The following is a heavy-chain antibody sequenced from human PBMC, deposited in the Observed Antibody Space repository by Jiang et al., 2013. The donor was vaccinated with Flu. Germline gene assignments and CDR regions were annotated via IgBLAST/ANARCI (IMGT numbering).Heavy chain of an antibody. V-gene: IGHV1-69*04. Sequence: GAEVKKPGSSVKVSCKASGNTLSNYAINWVRQAPGQGLEWMGRIIPLLGVTNYAQEFQGRVTIIADTSTSTAFMELSSLRSEDTAVYYCARAPSAALQYYFDNWGQGTLVTVSS. J-gene: IGHJ4*02. CDR1: GNTLSNYA. D-gene: IGHD6-13*01. CDR2: IIPLLGVT. CDR3: ARAPSAALQYYFDN.